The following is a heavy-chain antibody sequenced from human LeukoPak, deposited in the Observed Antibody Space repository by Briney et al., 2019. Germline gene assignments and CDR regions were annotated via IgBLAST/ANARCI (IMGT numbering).Heavy chain of an antibody. CDR3: ARDRELGS. CDR1: GGSISIYY. J-gene: IGHJ5*02. CDR2: IYNSGST. D-gene: IGHD3-16*01. V-gene: IGHV4-59*01. Sequence: AETLSLTCIVSGGSISIYYWNWIRQPPGKGLEWIGYIYNSGSTDYNPSLKRRVTISADTSKNQFSLKLTSVTAADTAVYYCARDRELGSWGQGILVTVSS.